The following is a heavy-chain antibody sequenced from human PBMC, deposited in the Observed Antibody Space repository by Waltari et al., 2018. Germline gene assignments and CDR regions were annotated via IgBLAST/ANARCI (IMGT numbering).Heavy chain of an antibody. J-gene: IGHJ4*01. CDR3: ERGLGAGLLTYDYLDY. Sequence: QVTLKESGPARVRPTQTLTLTCTFSGFSIATYGTGVAWIRQPPGKALEWLTTIYWDDDKYYNTSLKIRLTISKANSKNQVVLSMTNMDLVDTAPYYWERGLGAGLLTYDYLDYWGKEPWSPSPQ. V-gene: IGHV2-70*01. CDR1: GFSIATYGTG. CDR2: IYWDDDK. D-gene: IGHD3-16*01.